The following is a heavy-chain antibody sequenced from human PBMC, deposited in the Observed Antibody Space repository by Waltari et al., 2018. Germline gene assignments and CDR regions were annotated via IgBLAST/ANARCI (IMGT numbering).Heavy chain of an antibody. D-gene: IGHD3-22*01. CDR2: IYYSGST. CDR1: GGSIRSSSYY. Sequence: QLQLQESGPGLVKPSETLSLTCPVSGGSIRSSSYYWGWLRQPPGKGLEWIGSIYYSGSTYYNPSLKSRVTISVDTSKNQFSLKLSSVTAADTAVYYCARVPLDSSGYVDYWGQGTLVTVSS. CDR3: ARVPLDSSGYVDY. J-gene: IGHJ4*02. V-gene: IGHV4-39*07.